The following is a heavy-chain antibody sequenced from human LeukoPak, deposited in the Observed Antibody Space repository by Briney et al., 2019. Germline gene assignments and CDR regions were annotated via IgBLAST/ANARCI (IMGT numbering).Heavy chain of an antibody. CDR2: IYYSGST. V-gene: IGHV4-39*07. Sequence: SETLSLTCTVSGGSISSSSYYWGWIRQPPGKGLEWIGSIYYSGSTYYNPSLKSRVTISVDTSRNQFSLKLSSVTAADTAVYYCARVQLGPDYWGQGTLVTVSS. CDR3: ARVQLGPDY. D-gene: IGHD6-13*01. CDR1: GGSISSSSYY. J-gene: IGHJ4*02.